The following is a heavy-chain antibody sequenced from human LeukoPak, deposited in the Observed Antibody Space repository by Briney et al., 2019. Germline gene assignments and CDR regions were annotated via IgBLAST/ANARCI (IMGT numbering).Heavy chain of an antibody. Sequence: SETLSLTCTVSGGSISGGDYYWSWIRQPPGKGLEWIGYIYYSGSTYYNPSLKSRVTISVDRSKNQFSLKLSSVTAADTAVYYCARVVVAATGYFDYWGQGTLVTVSS. J-gene: IGHJ4*02. CDR1: GGSISGGDYY. D-gene: IGHD2-15*01. V-gene: IGHV4-30-4*01. CDR3: ARVVVAATGYFDY. CDR2: IYYSGST.